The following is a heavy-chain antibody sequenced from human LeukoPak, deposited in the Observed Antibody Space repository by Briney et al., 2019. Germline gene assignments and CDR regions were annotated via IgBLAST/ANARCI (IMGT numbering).Heavy chain of an antibody. V-gene: IGHV3-30-3*01. D-gene: IGHD2-2*02. CDR2: ISYDGSNK. Sequence: GGSLRLSCAASGFTFSSYAMHWVRQAPGKGLEWVAVISYDGSNKYYADSVKGRFTISRDNSKNTLYLQMNSLRAEDTAVYYCARDFGYCSSTSCYTGVNYYYYMDVWGKGTTVTVSS. J-gene: IGHJ6*03. CDR3: ARDFGYCSSTSCYTGVNYYYYMDV. CDR1: GFTFSSYA.